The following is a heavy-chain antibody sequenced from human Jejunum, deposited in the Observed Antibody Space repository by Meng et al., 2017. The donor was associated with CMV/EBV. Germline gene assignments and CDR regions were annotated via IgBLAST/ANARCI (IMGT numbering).Heavy chain of an antibody. Sequence: FNIRNYAMDWVRQAPGKGMEWVAVISFDGSKKYYADSVKGRFTISRDNSKNTLHLQMDSLRAEDTAVYYCARDGKVVTSLLYAMDVWDQGTTVTVSS. CDR1: FNIRNYA. CDR2: ISFDGSKK. V-gene: IGHV3-30-3*01. J-gene: IGHJ6*02. D-gene: IGHD2-2*01. CDR3: ARDGKVVTSLLYAMDV.